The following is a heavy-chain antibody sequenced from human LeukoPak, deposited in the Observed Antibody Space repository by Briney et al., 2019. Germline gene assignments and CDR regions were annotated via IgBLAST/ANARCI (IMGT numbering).Heavy chain of an antibody. CDR1: GSTFSSYA. D-gene: IGHD2-2*01. J-gene: IGHJ5*02. V-gene: IGHV1-69*13. Sequence: ASVKVSCKASGSTFSSYAISWVRQAPGQGLEWMGGIIPIFGTANYAQKFQGRVTITADESTSTAYMELSSLRSEDTTVYYCARTEVVPAYRGVGWFDPWGQGTLVTVSS. CDR2: IIPIFGTA. CDR3: ARTEVVPAYRGVGWFDP.